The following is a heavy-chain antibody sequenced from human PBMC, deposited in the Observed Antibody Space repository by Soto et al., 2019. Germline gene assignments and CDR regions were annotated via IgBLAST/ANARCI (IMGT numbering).Heavy chain of an antibody. D-gene: IGHD6-19*01. CDR2: VNAGNGHT. CDR3: ARGIWERSSGWYYFDS. J-gene: IGHJ4*02. V-gene: IGHV1-3*01. CDR1: GYTFANYA. Sequence: QVQLVQSGADVQKPGASVRVSCKAFGYTFANYAVNWVRQAPGQSLEWMGWVNAGNGHTKYSEKLQGRVTITRDASANTAYMELSSLRSEDTALYFCARGIWERSSGWYYFDSWGQGTRVTVSS.